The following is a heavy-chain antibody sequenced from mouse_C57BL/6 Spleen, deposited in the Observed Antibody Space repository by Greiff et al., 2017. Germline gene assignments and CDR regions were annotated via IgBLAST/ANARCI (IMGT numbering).Heavy chain of an antibody. CDR3: AREGDYYGSPPYYFDY. Sequence: EVMLVESGGGLVKPGGSLKLSCAASGFTFSSYAMSWVRQTPEKRLEWVATISDGGSYTYYPDNVKGRFTISRDNAKNNLYLQMSHLKSEDTAMYYCAREGDYYGSPPYYFDYWGQGTTLTVSS. D-gene: IGHD1-1*01. CDR2: ISDGGSYT. V-gene: IGHV5-4*01. CDR1: GFTFSSYA. J-gene: IGHJ2*01.